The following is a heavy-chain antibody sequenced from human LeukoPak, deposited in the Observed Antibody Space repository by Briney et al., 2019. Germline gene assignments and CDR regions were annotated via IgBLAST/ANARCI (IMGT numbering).Heavy chain of an antibody. CDR2: INPNSGGT. D-gene: IGHD1-26*01. Sequence: ASVKVSCKASGYTFTGYYMHWVRQAPGQGLEWMGWINPNSGGTNYAQKFQGRVTMTRDTSISTDYMELSRLRSDDTAVYYCAKSVVGATPIRNWFDPWGQGTLVTVSS. J-gene: IGHJ5*02. CDR1: GYTFTGYY. CDR3: AKSVVGATPIRNWFDP. V-gene: IGHV1-2*02.